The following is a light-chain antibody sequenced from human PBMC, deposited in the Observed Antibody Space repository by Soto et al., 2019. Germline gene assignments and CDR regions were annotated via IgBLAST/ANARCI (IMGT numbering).Light chain of an antibody. J-gene: IGLJ2*01. V-gene: IGLV2-14*01. CDR1: SSDVGGYNY. Sequence: QSALTQPASVSGSPGQSITISCTGTSSDVGGYNYVSWYQQHPGKAPKLMIYDVSNRPSGVSNRFSDSKSGNTASLTISGLQAEDEADYYCSSYTSSSTLEGVVFGGGTKLTVL. CDR2: DVS. CDR3: SSYTSSSTLEGVV.